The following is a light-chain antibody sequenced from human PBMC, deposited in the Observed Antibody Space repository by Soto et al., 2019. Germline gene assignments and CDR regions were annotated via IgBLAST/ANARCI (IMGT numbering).Light chain of an antibody. CDR2: EVR. CDR1: MRDVGAYNL. J-gene: IGLJ3*02. V-gene: IGLV2-14*01. CDR3: SAYTARSTLV. Sequence: QSALTQPASVSGSAGQSITISCSGTMRDVGAYNLVSWYQQHPGTAPKLIIYEVRNRPSGISSRFSGSRSGNTASLTISGLQSEDEDDYYWSAYTARSTLVFGGGTKLTVL.